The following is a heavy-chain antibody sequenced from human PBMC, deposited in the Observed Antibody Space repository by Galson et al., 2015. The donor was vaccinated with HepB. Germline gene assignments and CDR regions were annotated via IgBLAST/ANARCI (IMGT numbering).Heavy chain of an antibody. CDR1: GGTFSSYT. V-gene: IGHV1-69*02. D-gene: IGHD3-22*01. CDR2: IIPILGIA. J-gene: IGHJ4*02. CDR3: AIPSRAYYYDSSGYSGRFDY. Sequence: SVKVSCKASGGTFSSYTISWVRQAPGQGLEWMGRIIPILGIANYAQKFQGRVTITADKSTSTAYMELSSLRSEDTAVYYCAIPSRAYYYDSSGYSGRFDYWGQGTLVTVSS.